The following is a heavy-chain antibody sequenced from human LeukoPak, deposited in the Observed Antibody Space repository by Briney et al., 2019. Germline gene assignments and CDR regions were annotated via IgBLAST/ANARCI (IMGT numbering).Heavy chain of an antibody. D-gene: IGHD2-2*03. J-gene: IGHJ3*02. V-gene: IGHV3-23*01. CDR1: GFTFSTCT. Sequence: GGSLRLSFAASGFTFSTCTMSWVRQAPGKGLEWVSAINTGGGTGSADSVKGRFTISRDNSESTLYLQMSSLRAEDTAVYYCARGLDSVTWGPFDIWGQGTVVTVSS. CDR3: ARGLDSVTWGPFDI. CDR2: INTGGGT.